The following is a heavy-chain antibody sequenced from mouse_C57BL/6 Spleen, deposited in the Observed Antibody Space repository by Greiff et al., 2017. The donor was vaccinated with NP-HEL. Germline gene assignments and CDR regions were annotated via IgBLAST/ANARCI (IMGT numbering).Heavy chain of an antibody. V-gene: IGHV1-5*01. Sequence: EVQLQQSGTVLARPGASVKMSCKTSGYTFTSYWMHWVKQRPGQGLEWIGAIYPGNSDTSYNQKFKGKAKLTAVTSASTAYMELSSLTNEDSAVYYCTRGDYGSEAWFAYWGQGTLVTVSA. D-gene: IGHD1-1*01. CDR3: TRGDYGSEAWFAY. J-gene: IGHJ3*01. CDR1: GYTFTSYW. CDR2: IYPGNSDT.